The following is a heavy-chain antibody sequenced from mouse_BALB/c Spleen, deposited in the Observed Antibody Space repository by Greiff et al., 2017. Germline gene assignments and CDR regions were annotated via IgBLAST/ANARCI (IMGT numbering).Heavy chain of an antibody. CDR1: GFTFSSYT. CDR2: ISSGGGNT. V-gene: IGHV5-9*03. CDR3: ARGEIYYYGSSYAMDY. D-gene: IGHD1-1*01. Sequence: EVKVVESGGGLVKPGGSLKLSCAASGFTFSSYTMSWVRQTPEKRLEWVATISSGGGNTYYPDSVKGRFTISRDNAKNNLYLQMSSLRSEDTALYYCARGEIYYYGSSYAMDYWGQGTSVTVSS. J-gene: IGHJ4*01.